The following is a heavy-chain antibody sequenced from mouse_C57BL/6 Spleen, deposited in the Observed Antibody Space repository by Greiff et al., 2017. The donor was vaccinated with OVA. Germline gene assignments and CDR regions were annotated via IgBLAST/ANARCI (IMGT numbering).Heavy chain of an antibody. CDR3: ARETTVFDY. CDR2: ISDGGSYT. Sequence: EVRGVESGGGLVKPGGSLKLSCAASGFTFSSYAMSWVRQTPEKRLEWVATISDGGSYTYYPDNVKGRFTISRDNAKNNLYLQMSHLKSEDTAMYYCARETTVFDYWGQGTTLTVSS. CDR1: GFTFSSYA. D-gene: IGHD1-1*01. J-gene: IGHJ2*01. V-gene: IGHV5-4*01.